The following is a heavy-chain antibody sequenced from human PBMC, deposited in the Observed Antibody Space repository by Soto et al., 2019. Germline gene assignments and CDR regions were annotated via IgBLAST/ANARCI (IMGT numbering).Heavy chain of an antibody. J-gene: IGHJ6*02. CDR2: LHYSGST. Sequence: PSETLCLTCTVSGVSMIDYYGSWIRQSPGNGLEHIGYLHYSGSTNYNPSLKSRVTISVDTSKNQFSLKLSSVTAADTAVYYCATTSIAARPRSPQYYYYGMDVWGQGTTVTVS. V-gene: IGHV4-59*12. CDR3: ATTSIAARPRSPQYYYYGMDV. D-gene: IGHD6-6*01. CDR1: GVSMIDYY.